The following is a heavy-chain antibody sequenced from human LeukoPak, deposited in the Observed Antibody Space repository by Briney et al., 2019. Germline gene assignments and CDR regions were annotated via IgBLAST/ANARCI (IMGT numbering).Heavy chain of an antibody. CDR2: INPNSGGP. J-gene: IGHJ6*03. Sequence: GASVKVSCKASGYTFTDYYIHWVRQAPGQGLEWMGWINPNSGGPNYAKKFQGRVTMTRDTSISTAYMDLSRLISDDMAVYYCVRDSGRISDYYGSGSPLQYYMDVWGKGTTVTVSS. CDR1: GYTFTDYY. V-gene: IGHV1-2*02. CDR3: VRDSGRISDYYGSGSPLQYYMDV. D-gene: IGHD3-10*01.